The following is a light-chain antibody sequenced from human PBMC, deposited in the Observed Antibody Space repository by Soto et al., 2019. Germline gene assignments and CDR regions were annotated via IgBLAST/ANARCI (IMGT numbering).Light chain of an antibody. J-gene: IGLJ1*01. V-gene: IGLV2-11*01. Sequence: QSVLTQPRSVSGSPGQSVTISCTGTSSDVGTYNFVSWYQQYPGKAPILMSFDVSKRSSGVPDRFSGSKSCNTASLTISGRQAEDEADFYCCSYAGSYIYVFGTGTKLTFL. CDR1: SSDVGTYNF. CDR3: CSYAGSYIYV. CDR2: DVS.